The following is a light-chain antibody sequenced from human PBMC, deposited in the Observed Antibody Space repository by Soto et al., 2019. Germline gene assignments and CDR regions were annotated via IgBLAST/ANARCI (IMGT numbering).Light chain of an antibody. J-gene: IGKJ1*01. CDR3: QQSHSIPGT. CDR1: ESISSY. V-gene: IGKV1-39*01. Sequence: DIQMTQSRSSVSASVGDRVSITCGASESISSYLHWYQQKPGKAPKLLIYAASSLQSGVPSRFSGSGSGTDFSLTINGLQPEDLATYYCQQSHSIPGTFGQGTKVDIK. CDR2: AAS.